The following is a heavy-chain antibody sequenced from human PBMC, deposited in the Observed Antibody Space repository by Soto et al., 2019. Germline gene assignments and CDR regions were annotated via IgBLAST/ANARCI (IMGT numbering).Heavy chain of an antibody. V-gene: IGHV3-21*01. J-gene: IGHJ3*02. CDR2: ISSSSSYI. CDR3: ARDRGGRGVPLDAFDI. D-gene: IGHD3-16*01. Sequence: EVQLVESGGGLVKPGGSLRLSCAASGFTFSSYSMNWVRQAPGKGLEWVSSISSSSSYIYYADSVKGRFTISRDNAKNSLYLQRNSLRAEDTAVYYCARDRGGRGVPLDAFDIWGQGTMVTVSS. CDR1: GFTFSSYS.